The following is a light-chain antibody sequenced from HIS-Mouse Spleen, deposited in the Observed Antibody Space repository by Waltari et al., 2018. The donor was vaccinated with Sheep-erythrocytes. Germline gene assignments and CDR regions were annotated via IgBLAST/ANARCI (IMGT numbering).Light chain of an antibody. J-gene: IGLJ3*02. CDR2: SNN. CDR1: SSTIGSNT. Sequence: QSVLTQPPSASGTPGPRVTIPCSGSSSTIGSNTVNWYQQLPGTAPKLLIYSNNQRPSGVPDRFSGSKSGTSASLAISGLQSEDEADYYCAAWDDSLNGPVFGGGTKLTVL. V-gene: IGLV1-44*01. CDR3: AAWDDSLNGPV.